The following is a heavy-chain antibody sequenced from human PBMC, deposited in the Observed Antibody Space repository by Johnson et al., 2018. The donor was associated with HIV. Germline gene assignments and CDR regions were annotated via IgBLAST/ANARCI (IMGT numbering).Heavy chain of an antibody. CDR3: AREGALGAYDAFDI. D-gene: IGHD3-10*01. J-gene: IGHJ3*02. Sequence: VQLVEFGGGVVRPGGSLRLSCAVAGFRFDDYGMSWVRQAPGKGLEWISTINWNGGRTGYVDSLKGRFTISRDNAKNSLYLQMNSLRAEDTAVYYCAREGALGAYDAFDIWGQGTMVTVSS. V-gene: IGHV3-20*04. CDR1: GFRFDDYG. CDR2: INWNGGRT.